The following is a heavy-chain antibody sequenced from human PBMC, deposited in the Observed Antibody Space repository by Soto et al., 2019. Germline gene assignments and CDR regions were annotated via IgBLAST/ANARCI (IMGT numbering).Heavy chain of an antibody. CDR3: ARALVGASLVGGRYYGMDV. J-gene: IGHJ6*02. Sequence: QVQLAQSGAEVKKPGSSVRVSCQTSRGTFNTSPISWMRQAPGQGLEWMGGIIPIFGTANYAQKFQGRVTITADESTSTAYMELSSLRSEDTAVYYCARALVGASLVGGRYYGMDVWGQGTSVTVSS. D-gene: IGHD1-26*01. CDR1: RGTFNTSP. V-gene: IGHV1-69*01. CDR2: IIPIFGTA.